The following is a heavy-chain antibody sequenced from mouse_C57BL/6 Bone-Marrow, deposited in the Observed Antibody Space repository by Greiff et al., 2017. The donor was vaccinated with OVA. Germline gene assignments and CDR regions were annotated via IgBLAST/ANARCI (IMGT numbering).Heavy chain of an antibody. CDR2: INPNNGGT. CDR3: ASPWFAY. V-gene: IGHV1-26*01. Sequence: EVKVVESGPELVKPGASVKISCKASGYTFTDYYMNWVKQSHGKSLEWIGDINPNNGGTSYNQKFKGKATLTVDKSSSTAYMELRSLTSEDSAVYYCASPWFAYWGQGTLVTVSA. J-gene: IGHJ3*01. CDR1: GYTFTDYY.